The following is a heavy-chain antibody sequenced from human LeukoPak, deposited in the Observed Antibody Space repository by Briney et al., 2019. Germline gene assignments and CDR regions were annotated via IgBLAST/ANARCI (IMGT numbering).Heavy chain of an antibody. V-gene: IGHV3-7*01. CDR1: GFAFSSYW. D-gene: IGHD2/OR15-2a*01. CDR2: IKPDGSGK. Sequence: GGSLRLSCAASGFAFSSYWMTWVRQAPGKGLEWVANIKPDGSGKNYVDSVKGRFTISRDNAKNSLYLQMRGLRVGDTAVYYCSSQPAVLDLDCWGQGALVTVSS. CDR3: SSQPAVLDLDC. J-gene: IGHJ4*02.